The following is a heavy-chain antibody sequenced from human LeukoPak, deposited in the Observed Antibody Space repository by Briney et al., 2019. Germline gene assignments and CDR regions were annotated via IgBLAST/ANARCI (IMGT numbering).Heavy chain of an antibody. D-gene: IGHD6-19*01. Sequence: VASVKVSCKASGGTFSSYAISWVRQAPGQGLEWMGGIIPIFGTANYAQKFQGRVTITADESTSTAYMELSSLRSEDTAVYYCATPQQWLAYYFDYWGQGTLVTVSS. V-gene: IGHV1-69*01. J-gene: IGHJ4*02. CDR1: GGTFSSYA. CDR2: IIPIFGTA. CDR3: ATPQQWLAYYFDY.